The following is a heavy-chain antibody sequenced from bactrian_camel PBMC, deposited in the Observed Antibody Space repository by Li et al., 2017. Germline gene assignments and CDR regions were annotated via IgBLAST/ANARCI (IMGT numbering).Heavy chain of an antibody. CDR1: GFTFEDSD. CDR3: AADLDGPVDGSWSPLSWCPPGAVRNY. CDR2: INSDGST. D-gene: IGHD2*01. V-gene: IGHV3S60*01. J-gene: IGHJ4*01. Sequence: HAQLVESGGGSVQAGGSLRLSCTASGFTFEDSDMGWYRQTPGNDCELLSYINSDGSTHSVDSVKGRFTISRDNAKFTADLQMNGLKPEDTGVYYCAADLDGPVDGSWSPLSWCPPGAVRNYWGQGTQVTVS.